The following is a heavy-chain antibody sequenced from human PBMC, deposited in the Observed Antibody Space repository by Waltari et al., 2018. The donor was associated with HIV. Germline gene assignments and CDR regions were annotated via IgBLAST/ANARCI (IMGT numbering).Heavy chain of an antibody. CDR2: INVGTRFS. J-gene: IGHJ4*02. V-gene: IGHV1-3*01. CDR3: AGGSAWLVNVLEI. CDR1: GINFNADA. D-gene: IGHD5-12*01. Sequence: QVQLVQSGAEVKKPGASVKVSCRASGINFNADAVHWVRQAPGQGLEWLGSINVGTRFSRYSQMFQGRLTFTRDTSETTIFMELRSLKSEDTAVYFCAGGSAWLVNVLEIWGQGTLVTVSS.